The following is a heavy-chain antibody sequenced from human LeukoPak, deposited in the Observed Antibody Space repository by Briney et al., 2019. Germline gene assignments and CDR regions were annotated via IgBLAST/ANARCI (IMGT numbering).Heavy chain of an antibody. Sequence: SGGSLRLSCAASGFTFSLYWISWVRQAPGKGLEWVANIKQDGSKKEYVDSVKGRFTISRDNAKKSLYLQMDSLRAEDTAVYYCAREGEGGFDIWGQGTMVTVSS. CDR1: GFTFSLYW. J-gene: IGHJ3*02. V-gene: IGHV3-7*01. CDR3: AREGEGGFDI. D-gene: IGHD3-16*01. CDR2: IKQDGSKK.